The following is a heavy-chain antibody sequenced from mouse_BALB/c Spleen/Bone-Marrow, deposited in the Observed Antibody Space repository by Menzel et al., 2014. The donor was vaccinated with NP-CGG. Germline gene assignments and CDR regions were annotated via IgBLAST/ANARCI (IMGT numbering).Heavy chain of an antibody. J-gene: IGHJ4*01. V-gene: IGHV5-12*02. CDR2: ISNGGGST. D-gene: IGHD2-14*01. Sequence: VQLKESGGGLVQPGGSLKLSCATSGFTFSDYYMFWVRQTPEKRLEWVAYISNGGGSTYYLDTVKGRFTISRDNAKNTLYLQMSRLKSEDTAMYYCARQGYDVAMDYWGQGTSVAVSS. CDR1: GFTFSDYY. CDR3: ARQGYDVAMDY.